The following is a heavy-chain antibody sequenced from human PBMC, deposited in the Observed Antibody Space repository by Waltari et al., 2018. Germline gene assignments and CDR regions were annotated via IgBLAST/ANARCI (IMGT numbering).Heavy chain of an antibody. CDR2: IKSKTDGGTT. Sequence: EVQLVESGGGLVKPGGSLRLSCAASGFTFSXAWMXWVRQAPGKGLEWVGRIKSKTDGGTTDYAAPVKGRFTISRDDSKNTLYLQMNSRKTEDTAVYYCTTDPFWXGGPCDWGQGTLVXXXS. J-gene: IGHJ4*02. V-gene: IGHV3-15*05. CDR3: TTDPFWXGGPCD. D-gene: IGHD3-3*01. CDR1: GFTFSXAW.